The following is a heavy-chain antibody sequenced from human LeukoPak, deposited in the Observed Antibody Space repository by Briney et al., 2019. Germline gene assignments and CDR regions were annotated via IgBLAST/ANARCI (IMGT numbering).Heavy chain of an antibody. CDR2: ISSSSSYI. CDR1: GFTFSSYS. D-gene: IGHD2-15*01. J-gene: IGHJ3*02. Sequence: GGSLRLSCAASGFTFSSYSMNWVRQAPGKGLEWVPSISSSSSYIYYADSVRGRFTISRDNAKNSLYLQMNSLRAEDTAVYYCARATVAGAFDIWGQGTMVTVSS. CDR3: ARATVAGAFDI. V-gene: IGHV3-21*01.